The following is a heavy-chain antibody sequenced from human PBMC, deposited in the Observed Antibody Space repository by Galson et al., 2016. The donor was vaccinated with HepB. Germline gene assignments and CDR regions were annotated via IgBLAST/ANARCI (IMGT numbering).Heavy chain of an antibody. Sequence: GQGLEWMGWVSTYDGDRNYAQKLQGRVTMTTDTSTNTAYMELRSLTSDDTAVYYCARDRGYGSDTFDFWGQGTVVTVSS. CDR3: ARDRGYGSDTFDF. CDR2: VSTYDGDR. J-gene: IGHJ3*01. V-gene: IGHV1-18*01. D-gene: IGHD5-18*01.